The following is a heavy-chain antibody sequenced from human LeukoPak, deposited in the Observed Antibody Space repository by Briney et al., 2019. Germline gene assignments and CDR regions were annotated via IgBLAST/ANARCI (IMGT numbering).Heavy chain of an antibody. J-gene: IGHJ4*02. CDR2: IYYSGST. CDR1: GGSISSYY. CDR3: ATAYDFWSGYYLN. D-gene: IGHD3-3*01. V-gene: IGHV4-59*01. Sequence: SETLSLTCTVSGGSISSYYWSWIRQPPGKGLEWIGYIYYSGSTNYNPSLKSRVTISVDTSKNQFSLKLSSVTAADTAVYYCATAYDFWSGYYLNWGQGTLVTVSS.